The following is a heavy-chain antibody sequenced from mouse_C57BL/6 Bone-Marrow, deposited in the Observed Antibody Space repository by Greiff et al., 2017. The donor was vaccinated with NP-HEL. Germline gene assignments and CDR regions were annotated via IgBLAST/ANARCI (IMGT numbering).Heavy chain of an antibody. J-gene: IGHJ2*01. CDR1: GYTFTSYW. V-gene: IGHV1-50*01. Sequence: QVQLQQPGAELVKPGASVKLSCKASGYTFTSYWMQWVKQRPGQGLEWIGEIDPSDSYTNYNQKFKGKATLTVDTSSSTAYMQRSSLTSEDSAVYYCARGPDYWGQGTTLTVSS. CDR2: IDPSDSYT. CDR3: ARGPDY.